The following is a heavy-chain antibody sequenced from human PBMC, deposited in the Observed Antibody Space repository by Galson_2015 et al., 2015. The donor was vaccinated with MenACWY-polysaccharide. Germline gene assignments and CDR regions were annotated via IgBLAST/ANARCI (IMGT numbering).Heavy chain of an antibody. J-gene: IGHJ5*02. D-gene: IGHD3-22*01. CDR1: GFDFSSYA. CDR3: ASHQKATDSSLYDS. V-gene: IGHV3-23*01. CDR2: MSGRRGYT. Sequence: SLRLSCAASGFDFSSYAMSWVRQAPGKGLEWVSTMSGRRGYTYYADSVKGRFTISRDNSKNTLYLQMNNLRADDTAIYSCASHQKATDSSLYDSWGQGTLVPVAS.